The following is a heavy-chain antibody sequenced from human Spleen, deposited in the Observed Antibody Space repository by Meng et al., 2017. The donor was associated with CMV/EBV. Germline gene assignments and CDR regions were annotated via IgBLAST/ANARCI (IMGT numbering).Heavy chain of an antibody. J-gene: IGHJ5*02. V-gene: IGHV4-38-2*02. D-gene: IGHD5-18*01. Sequence: SETLSLTCTVSGYSLNSGYYWGWIRQPPGKGLEWIGNIHHSGNSYYKSSLKSRVTISLDTSKNQLSLKLSSVTAADTAVYYCARGHLQYSYGSSVYNWFDPWGQGTLVTVSS. CDR2: IHHSGNS. CDR3: ARGHLQYSYGSSVYNWFDP. CDR1: GYSLNSGYY.